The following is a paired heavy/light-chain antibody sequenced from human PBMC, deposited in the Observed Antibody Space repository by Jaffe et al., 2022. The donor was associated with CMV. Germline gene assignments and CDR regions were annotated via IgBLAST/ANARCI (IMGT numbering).Heavy chain of an antibody. CDR1: GGSFNDYF. CDR2: INHTGST. J-gene: IGHJ4*02. V-gene: IGHV4-34*01. Sequence: QVQLQQWGAGLLKPSETLSLTCAVYGGSFNDYFWTWIRQAPEKGLEWIGEINHTGSTKYNPSLESRVSMSIDTSKNQFSLRLTAVTAADTAVYYCARSPRLISAYGVASYKLDYWAQGTLLTVSS. D-gene: IGHD3-3*01. CDR3: ARSPRLISAYGVASYKLDY.
Light chain of an antibody. J-gene: IGKJ1*01. V-gene: IGKV3-15*01. CDR3: QQYSDWPRT. Sequence: DIVMTQSPATLSLSPGERATLSCRASQSISNNLAWYQQKPGQAPSLLIFGASARATAVPARFSGSGSGTEFTLTISSLQSEDFAVYYCQQYSDWPRTFGLGTKVEI. CDR2: GAS. CDR1: QSISNN.